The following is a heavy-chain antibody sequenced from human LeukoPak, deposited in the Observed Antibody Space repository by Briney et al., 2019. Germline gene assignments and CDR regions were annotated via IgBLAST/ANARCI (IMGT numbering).Heavy chain of an antibody. D-gene: IGHD1-26*01. CDR1: GFIFSDYH. V-gene: IGHV3-69-1*01. CDR2: ISRTGSI. Sequence: PGGSLRLSCAASGFIFSDYHMSWVRQAPGKGLECVSYISRTGSIQYSDSVRGRFTISRDNAKNSLYLQMNSLRVEDTAVYYCARDRFLIGGSYKNLDYWGQGTLVTVSS. J-gene: IGHJ4*02. CDR3: ARDRFLIGGSYKNLDY.